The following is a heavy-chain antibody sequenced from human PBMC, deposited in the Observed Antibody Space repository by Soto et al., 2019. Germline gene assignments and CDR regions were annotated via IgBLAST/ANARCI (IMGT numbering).Heavy chain of an antibody. CDR2: ITDTGVST. Sequence: HPGGSRRLSCTASGFTFFTYAMTWVRQAPGKGLEWVSSITDTGVSTYYADSVKGRFTISRDNSKNTLYLQMNSLRTDDSAVYYCAKDTPVVMFLFDSWGRGTLVTVS. CDR1: GFTFFTYA. D-gene: IGHD2-15*01. CDR3: AKDTPVVMFLFDS. V-gene: IGHV3-23*01. J-gene: IGHJ4*02.